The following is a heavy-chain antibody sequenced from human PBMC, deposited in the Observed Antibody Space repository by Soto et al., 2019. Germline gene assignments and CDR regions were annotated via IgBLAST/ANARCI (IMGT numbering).Heavy chain of an antibody. CDR2: ISSSGSTI. Sequence: GGSLRLSCAASGFTFSSYEMNWVRQAPGKGLEWVSYISSSGSTIYYADSVKGRFTISRDNAKNSLYLQMNSLRAEDTAVYYCTILTRPPAYSSSPYYYYYGMDVWGQGNKVTGS. D-gene: IGHD6-6*01. V-gene: IGHV3-48*03. CDR1: GFTFSSYE. CDR3: TILTRPPAYSSSPYYYYYGMDV. J-gene: IGHJ6*02.